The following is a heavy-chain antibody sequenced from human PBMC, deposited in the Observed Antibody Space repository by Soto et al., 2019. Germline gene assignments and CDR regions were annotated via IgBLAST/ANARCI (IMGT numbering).Heavy chain of an antibody. CDR2: IYHSGST. CDR3: ARGPKLEIGVFDS. CDR1: SGSISSSNW. J-gene: IGHJ4*02. Sequence: QVQLQESGPGLVKPSGTLSLTCAVSSGSISSSNWWSWVRQPPGKGLEWIGEIYHSGSTNYNPSLMSRVTISGNKYKSPFSQKVSPLSAAHTAVYYCARGPKLEIGVFDSWGQGSLVTVSS. V-gene: IGHV4-4*02.